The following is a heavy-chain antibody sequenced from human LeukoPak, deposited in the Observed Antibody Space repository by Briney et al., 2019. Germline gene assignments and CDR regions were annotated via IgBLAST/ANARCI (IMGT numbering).Heavy chain of an antibody. Sequence: SETLSLTCTVSGDSISSSNCYWGWIRQPPGKGLEWIGNIYYSGSTYYNPSLKSRVTISVETSKNQFSLKLSSVTAADTAVYYCARDGRFPPEVLPRYFDYWGQGTLVTVSS. V-gene: IGHV4-39*07. CDR2: IYYSGST. J-gene: IGHJ4*02. D-gene: IGHD1-26*01. CDR3: ARDGRFPPEVLPRYFDY. CDR1: GDSISSSNCY.